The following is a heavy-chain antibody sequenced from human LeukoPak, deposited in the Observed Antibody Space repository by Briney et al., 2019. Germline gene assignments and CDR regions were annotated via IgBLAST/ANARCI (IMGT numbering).Heavy chain of an antibody. CDR2: IYYSGST. Sequence: SETLSLTCTVSGGSISSSSYYWGWIRQPPGKGLEWIGSIYYSGSTYYNPSLKSRVTISVDTSKNQFSLKLSSVTAADTAVYYCASLYYYDSSAHFDYWGQGTLVTASS. D-gene: IGHD3-22*01. CDR3: ASLYYYDSSAHFDY. J-gene: IGHJ4*02. CDR1: GGSISSSSYY. V-gene: IGHV4-39*07.